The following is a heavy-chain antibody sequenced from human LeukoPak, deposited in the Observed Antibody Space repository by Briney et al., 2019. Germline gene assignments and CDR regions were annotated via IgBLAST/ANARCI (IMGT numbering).Heavy chain of an antibody. CDR1: GFTFSGSA. Sequence: GGSLKLSCAASGFTFSGSAMHWVRQASGTGLEWVGRIRSKANSYATAYAASVKGRFTISRDDSKNTAYLQMNSLKTEDTAVYYCTRQGATRDWFDPWGQGTLVTVSS. J-gene: IGHJ5*02. D-gene: IGHD1-26*01. CDR3: TRQGATRDWFDP. V-gene: IGHV3-73*01. CDR2: IRSKANSYAT.